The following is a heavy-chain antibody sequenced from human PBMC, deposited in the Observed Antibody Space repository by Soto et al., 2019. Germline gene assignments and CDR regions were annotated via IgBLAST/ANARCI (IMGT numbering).Heavy chain of an antibody. CDR2: ISSSSSYI. V-gene: IGHV3-21*01. J-gene: IGHJ4*02. Sequence: EVQLVESGGGLVKPGGSLRLSCAASGFTFSSYSMNWVRQAPGKGLEWVSSISSSSSYIYYADSVKGRFTNSRDNAKNSLYLQMNSLRAEDTAVYYCARGAGLVATILGPRVDYWGQGTLVTVSS. CDR1: GFTFSSYS. CDR3: ARGAGLVATILGPRVDY. D-gene: IGHD5-12*01.